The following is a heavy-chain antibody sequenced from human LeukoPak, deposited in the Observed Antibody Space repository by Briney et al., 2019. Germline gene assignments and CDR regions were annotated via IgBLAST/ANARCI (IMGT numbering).Heavy chain of an antibody. D-gene: IGHD5-18*01. Sequence: SETLSLTRTVSGGSISSYYWSWIRQPPGKGLEWIGYIYYSGSTNYNPSLKSRVTISVDTSKNQFSLKLSSVTAADTAVYYCARGGEYSYGMIDYWGQGTLVTVSS. CDR2: IYYSGST. CDR1: GGSISSYY. J-gene: IGHJ4*02. CDR3: ARGGEYSYGMIDY. V-gene: IGHV4-59*01.